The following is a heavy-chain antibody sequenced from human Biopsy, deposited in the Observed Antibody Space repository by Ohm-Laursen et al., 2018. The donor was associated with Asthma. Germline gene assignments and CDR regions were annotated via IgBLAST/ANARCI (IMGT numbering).Heavy chain of an antibody. D-gene: IGHD6-13*01. Sequence: SSVKVSCRASGYTFIGCHIHWMRQAPGQGLEWMGRINPNSGGTNYAQKFQGRVTMTRDTSISTAYMEVSRLRSDDTAVYYCARGQKSAGDRWFDPWGQGTLVTVSS. CDR2: INPNSGGT. CDR3: ARGQKSAGDRWFDP. V-gene: IGHV1-2*06. CDR1: GYTFIGCH. J-gene: IGHJ5*02.